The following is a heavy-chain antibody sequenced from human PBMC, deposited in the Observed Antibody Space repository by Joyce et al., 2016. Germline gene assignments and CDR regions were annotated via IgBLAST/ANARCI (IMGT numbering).Heavy chain of an antibody. J-gene: IGHJ6*02. CDR1: GFSLSTSGVG. Sequence: QVTLKESGPTLVKPTQTLTLTCTFSGFSLSTSGVGVGWIRQPPEKALEWLALIYWDNDKRYSSSLKSRLTITKETSKDQVVLTMTNMDPLDTATYYCAHAPATDRYYGMDFWGQGTTVTVSS. V-gene: IGHV2-5*02. D-gene: IGHD6-25*01. CDR3: AHAPATDRYYGMDF. CDR2: IYWDNDK.